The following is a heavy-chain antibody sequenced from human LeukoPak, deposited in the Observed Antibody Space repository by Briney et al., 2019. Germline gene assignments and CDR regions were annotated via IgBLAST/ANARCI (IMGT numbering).Heavy chain of an antibody. D-gene: IGHD2-21*01. CDR1: GFTFSSYG. CDR3: AKNPIVVAIISYFDY. Sequence: PGRSLRLSRAASGFTFSSYGMHWVRQAPGKGLEWVAVISYDGSNKYYADSVKGRFTISRDNSKNTLYLQMNSLRAEDTAVYYCAKNPIVVAIISYFDYWGQGTLVTVSS. J-gene: IGHJ4*02. CDR2: ISYDGSNK. V-gene: IGHV3-30*18.